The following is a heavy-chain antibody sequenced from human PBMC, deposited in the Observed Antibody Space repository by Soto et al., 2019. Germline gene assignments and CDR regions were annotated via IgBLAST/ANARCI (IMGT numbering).Heavy chain of an antibody. D-gene: IGHD4-17*01. CDR2: IYPGDSDT. CDR1: GYSFTSYW. V-gene: IGHV5-51*01. Sequence: ESLKISCKGSGYSFTSYWIGWVRQMPGKGLEWMGIIYPGDSDTRYSPSFQGQVTISADKSISTAYLQWSSLKASDTAMYYCARRNDYGDSYDAFDIWGQGTTLTVSS. J-gene: IGHJ3*02. CDR3: ARRNDYGDSYDAFDI.